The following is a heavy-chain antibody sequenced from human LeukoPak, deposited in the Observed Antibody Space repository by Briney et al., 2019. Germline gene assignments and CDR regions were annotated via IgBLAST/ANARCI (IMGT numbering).Heavy chain of an antibody. CDR2: INHSGST. D-gene: IGHD3-9*01. Sequence: SETLSLTCAVYGGSFSGYYWSWIRQPPGKGLGWFGEINHSGSTNYNPSLKSRVTISVDTSKNQFSLKLSSVTAADTAVYYCARRPRNDILTGTPFDYWGQGILVTVSS. CDR1: GGSFSGYY. J-gene: IGHJ4*02. V-gene: IGHV4-34*01. CDR3: ARRPRNDILTGTPFDY.